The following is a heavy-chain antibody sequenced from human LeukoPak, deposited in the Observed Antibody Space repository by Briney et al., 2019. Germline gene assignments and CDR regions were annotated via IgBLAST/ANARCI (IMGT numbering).Heavy chain of an antibody. V-gene: IGHV3-30*02. D-gene: IGHD1-26*01. CDR3: AKVRSGSYLESFDF. J-gene: IGHJ4*02. Sequence: PGGSLRLSCAASGFTFRSYGMSWVRQAPGEGLEWVAFIKYDGTDKYYADSVKGRFTISRDNSKNTLYLQMNSLRAEDTAVYYCAKVRSGSYLESFDFWGQGTLVTVSS. CDR2: IKYDGTDK. CDR1: GFTFRSYG.